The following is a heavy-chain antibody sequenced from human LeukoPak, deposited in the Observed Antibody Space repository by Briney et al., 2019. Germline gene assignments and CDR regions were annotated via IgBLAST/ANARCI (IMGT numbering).Heavy chain of an antibody. D-gene: IGHD3-3*01. CDR2: ISSSSSYI. CDR3: ARDERFLEWLLSGDAFDI. V-gene: IGHV3-21*01. J-gene: IGHJ3*02. CDR1: GFTFSSYS. Sequence: GGSLRLSCAASGFTFSSYSMNWVRQAPGKGLEWVSSISSSSSYIYYADSVKGRFTISRDNAKNSLYLQMNSLRAEDTAVYYCARDERFLEWLLSGDAFDIWGQGTMVTVSS.